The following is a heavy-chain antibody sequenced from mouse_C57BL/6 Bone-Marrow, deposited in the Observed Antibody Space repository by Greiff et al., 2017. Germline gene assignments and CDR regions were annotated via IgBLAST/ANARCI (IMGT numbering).Heavy chain of an antibody. Sequence: EVKLLESEGGLVQPGSSMKLSCTASGFTFSDYYMAWVRQVPEKGLEWVANINYDGSSTYYLDSLKSRFIISRDNAKNILYLQMSSLKSEDTATYYCARGGTTVVAKEGFDVWGTGTTVTVSS. V-gene: IGHV5-16*01. J-gene: IGHJ1*03. CDR2: INYDGSST. CDR3: ARGGTTVVAKEGFDV. CDR1: GFTFSDYY. D-gene: IGHD1-1*01.